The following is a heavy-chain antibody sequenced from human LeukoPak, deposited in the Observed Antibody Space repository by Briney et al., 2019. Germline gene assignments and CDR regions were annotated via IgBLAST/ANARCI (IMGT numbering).Heavy chain of an antibody. Sequence: PGGSLRLSCAASGFTFDDYGMSWVRQAPGKGLEWVSGISPSGDITYYADSVKGRFTISRDNSKNTLYLQMNSLRAEDTAVYYCAKDRRSMVRGVSWGQGTLVTVSS. D-gene: IGHD3-10*01. V-gene: IGHV3-23*01. CDR3: AKDRRSMVRGVS. CDR2: ISPSGDIT. CDR1: GFTFDDYG. J-gene: IGHJ5*02.